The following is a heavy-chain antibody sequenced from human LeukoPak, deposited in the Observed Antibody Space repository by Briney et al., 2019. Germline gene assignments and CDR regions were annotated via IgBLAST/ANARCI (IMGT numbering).Heavy chain of an antibody. D-gene: IGHD6-13*01. CDR2: IDHSGRT. Sequence: SEALSLTCAVFGGSFSGYYWSWIRQPPAKGLEWIGEIDHSGRTNSKSSLKSRVTISVDTSKNQFSLRLSSVTAADTAVYYCARKSILTAGRKPYDYWDQGTLVTVSS. CDR1: GGSFSGYY. CDR3: ARKSILTAGRKPYDY. J-gene: IGHJ4*02. V-gene: IGHV4-34*01.